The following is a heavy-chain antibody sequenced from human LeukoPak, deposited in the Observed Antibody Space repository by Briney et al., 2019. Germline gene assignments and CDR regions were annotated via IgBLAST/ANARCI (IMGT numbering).Heavy chain of an antibody. CDR2: IYYTGST. V-gene: IGHV4-39*07. J-gene: IGHJ5*02. Sequence: PSETLSLTCTVSGGSISSSSYYWGWIRQPPGKGLEWIGSIYYTGSTNYKPSLKSRVTISLDTSKKQFSLKLSSVTAADTAVYYCASVRGYSSGWYASGFDPWGQGTLVTVSS. CDR3: ASVRGYSSGWYASGFDP. D-gene: IGHD6-19*01. CDR1: GGSISSSSYY.